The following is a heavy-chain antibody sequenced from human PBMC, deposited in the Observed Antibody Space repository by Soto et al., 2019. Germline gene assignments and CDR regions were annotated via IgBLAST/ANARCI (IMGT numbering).Heavy chain of an antibody. Sequence: ASVKVSCKASGYTFTSYGISWVRQAPGQRLEWMGWISAYNGNTNYAQKLQGRVTMTTDTSTSTAYMELRSLRSDDTAVYYCARETTIRFLEWLPDSGYDRWGQGTLVTVSS. V-gene: IGHV1-18*01. J-gene: IGHJ5*02. CDR2: ISAYNGNT. CDR1: GYTFTSYG. CDR3: ARETTIRFLEWLPDSGYDR. D-gene: IGHD3-3*01.